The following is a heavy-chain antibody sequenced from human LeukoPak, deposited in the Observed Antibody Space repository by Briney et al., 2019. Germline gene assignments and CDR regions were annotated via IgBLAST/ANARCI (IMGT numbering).Heavy chain of an antibody. CDR3: ARREDTAMVLDY. CDR2: IHHGGST. J-gene: IGHJ4*02. V-gene: IGHV4-4*02. D-gene: IGHD5-18*01. Sequence: SGTLSLTCAVSGGSISNSNWWSWVRQSPGKGLEWIGEIHHGGSTTYNPSLKSRVTISLDESKNQFSLKLSSVTAADTAVYYCARREDTAMVLDYWGQGTLVTVSS. CDR1: GGSISNSNW.